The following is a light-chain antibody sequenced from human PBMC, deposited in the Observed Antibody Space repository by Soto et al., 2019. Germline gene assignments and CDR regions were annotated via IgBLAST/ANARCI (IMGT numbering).Light chain of an antibody. CDR3: QQYNNWPPIT. J-gene: IGKJ5*01. CDR2: GAS. CDR1: QSVRSN. V-gene: IGKV3-15*01. Sequence: EIVLTQSAATVSLSPGERATLSCRASQSVRSNLAWYQQKPGQAPRLLIYGASTRATGIPARFSGSGSGTEFTLTISSLQSEDFAVYYCQQYNNWPPITFGQGTRLEIK.